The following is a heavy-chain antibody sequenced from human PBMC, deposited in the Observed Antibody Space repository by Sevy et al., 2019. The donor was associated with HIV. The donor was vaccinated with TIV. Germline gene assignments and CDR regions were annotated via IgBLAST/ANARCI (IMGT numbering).Heavy chain of an antibody. CDR3: AKGVLELELHDAFDI. D-gene: IGHD1-7*01. CDR2: ISGSGGST. J-gene: IGHJ3*02. V-gene: IGHV3-23*01. CDR1: GFTFSSYA. Sequence: GGSLRLSCAASGFTFSSYAMSWVRQAPGKGLEWVSAISGSGGSTYYADSVKGRLTISRDNSKNTLYLQMNSLRAEDTAVYYCAKGVLELELHDAFDIWGQGTMVTVSS.